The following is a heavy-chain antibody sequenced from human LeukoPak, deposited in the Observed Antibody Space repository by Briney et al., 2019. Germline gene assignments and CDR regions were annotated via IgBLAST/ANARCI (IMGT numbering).Heavy chain of an antibody. D-gene: IGHD2-8*01. J-gene: IGHJ1*01. Sequence: GESLKISCKGSGYSFTSYWIGWVRQMPGKGLEWMGIIYPGDSDTRYSPSFQGQVTISADKSISTAYLQWSSLKASDTAMYYCARQGGYCTNGVCYDQYFQHWGQGTLVTVSS. CDR1: GYSFTSYW. CDR3: ARQGGYCTNGVCYDQYFQH. V-gene: IGHV5-51*01. CDR2: IYPGDSDT.